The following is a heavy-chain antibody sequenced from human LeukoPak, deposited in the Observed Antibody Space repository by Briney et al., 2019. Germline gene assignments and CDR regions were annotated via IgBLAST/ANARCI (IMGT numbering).Heavy chain of an antibody. CDR1: GESFSGYY. Sequence: KPSETLSLTCAVYGESFSGYYWSWIRHPPGKGLEWIGEINQSGTTNYSPSLKSRVSISVDPSNNQFSLRLNSVNAADTAVYFCARGPSHGGKYRGFFDHWGQGTLVTVSS. J-gene: IGHJ4*02. V-gene: IGHV4-34*01. CDR2: INQSGTT. D-gene: IGHD4-23*01. CDR3: ARGPSHGGKYRGFFDH.